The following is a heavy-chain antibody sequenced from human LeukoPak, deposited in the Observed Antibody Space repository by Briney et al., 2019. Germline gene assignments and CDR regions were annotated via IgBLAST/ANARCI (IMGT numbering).Heavy chain of an antibody. CDR1: GGTFSKFA. J-gene: IGHJ3*02. Sequence: SVKVSCKPSGGTFSKFAISWVRQAPGQGLEWVGGFIPILGTSNSAEKFQGRLTVTKDEFTGTAYMELSILRSEDTAVYYCATDLADATYGFDIWGQGTMVTVSS. D-gene: IGHD6-13*01. CDR3: ATDLADATYGFDI. CDR2: FIPILGTS. V-gene: IGHV1-69*05.